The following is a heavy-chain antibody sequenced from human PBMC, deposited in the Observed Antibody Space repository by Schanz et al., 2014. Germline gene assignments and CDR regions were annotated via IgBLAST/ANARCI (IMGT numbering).Heavy chain of an antibody. J-gene: IGHJ6*02. D-gene: IGHD3-3*02. Sequence: QVQLQESGPGLVKPSGTLSLTCAVSGGSISNANWWSWVRQPPGKGLQWIGEIHHSGSIIYNPSLRSGVTISMDTSKNQFFLKVTSVTAADTAVYYCARHLVNAYGMDVWGQGTAVTVSS. CDR1: GGSISNANW. V-gene: IGHV4-4*02. CDR3: ARHLVNAYGMDV. CDR2: IHHSGSI.